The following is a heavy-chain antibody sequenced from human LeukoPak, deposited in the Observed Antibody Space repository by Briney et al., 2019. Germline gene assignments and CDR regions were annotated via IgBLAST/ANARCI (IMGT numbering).Heavy chain of an antibody. V-gene: IGHV3-7*03. J-gene: IGHJ4*02. CDR1: GLTVNNNY. CDR2: IKGDGSET. CDR3: AREEVKSFDN. Sequence: GGSLRLSCAASGLTVNNNYMNWVRQAPGKGLEWVANIKGDGSETSYVTSVRGRFTISRDNAKNSLYLQMNNLRVEDTAVYYCAREEVKSFDNWGQGTLVTVSS.